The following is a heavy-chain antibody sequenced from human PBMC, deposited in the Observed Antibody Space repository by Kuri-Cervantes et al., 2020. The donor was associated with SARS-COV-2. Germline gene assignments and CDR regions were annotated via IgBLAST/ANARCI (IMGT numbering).Heavy chain of an antibody. CDR1: GFTFSSYW. Sequence: GESLKISCAASGFTFSSYWMSWVRQAPGKGLEWVANIKQDGSEKYYVDSVKGRFTISRDNAKNSLYLQMNSLRADDTAVYYCAREDYDFWSGYSDYWGQGTLVTVSS. J-gene: IGHJ4*02. CDR3: AREDYDFWSGYSDY. D-gene: IGHD3-3*01. CDR2: IKQDGSEK. V-gene: IGHV3-7*03.